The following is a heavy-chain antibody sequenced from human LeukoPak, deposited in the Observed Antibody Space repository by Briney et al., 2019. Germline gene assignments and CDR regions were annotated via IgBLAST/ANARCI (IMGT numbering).Heavy chain of an antibody. CDR2: ISYDGSNK. Sequence: PGGSLRLSCAASEFSVGSNYMTWVRQAPGKGLEWVAVISYDGSNKYYADSVKGRFTISRDNSKNTLYLQMNSLRAEDTAVYYCARDFGPFDYWGQGTLVTVSS. CDR1: EFSVGSNY. D-gene: IGHD3-3*01. CDR3: ARDFGPFDY. V-gene: IGHV3-30*03. J-gene: IGHJ4*02.